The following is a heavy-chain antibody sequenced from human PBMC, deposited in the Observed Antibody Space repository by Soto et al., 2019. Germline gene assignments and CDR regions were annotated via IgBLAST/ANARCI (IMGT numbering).Heavy chain of an antibody. CDR1: GFTFSSYW. V-gene: IGHV3-74*01. CDR3: ARDDGIGRYFDWSTNDAFDI. J-gene: IGHJ3*02. Sequence: EVPLVESGGGLVQPGGSLRLSCAASGFTFSSYWMHWVRQAPGKGLVWVSRINSDGSSTSYADSVKGRFTISRDNATNTLYLQMNSLRVEDTAVYYCARDDGIGRYFDWSTNDAFDIWGQGTMVTVSS. CDR2: INSDGSST. D-gene: IGHD3-9*01.